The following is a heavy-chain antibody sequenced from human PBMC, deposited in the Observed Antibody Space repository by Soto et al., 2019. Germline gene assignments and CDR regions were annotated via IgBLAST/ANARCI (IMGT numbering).Heavy chain of an antibody. V-gene: IGHV4-59*01. Sequence: SETLSLTCTVYGGSIRSYYWSWIRQPPGKGLEWIGNIYYSGSTNYNPSHKSRVTMSVDMSKNQVSLKLSSVTAADTAVYYCTRVGGYYGDYPNFDYWGQGALVTVSS. CDR3: TRVGGYYGDYPNFDY. D-gene: IGHD4-17*01. CDR1: GGSIRSYY. J-gene: IGHJ4*02. CDR2: IYYSGST.